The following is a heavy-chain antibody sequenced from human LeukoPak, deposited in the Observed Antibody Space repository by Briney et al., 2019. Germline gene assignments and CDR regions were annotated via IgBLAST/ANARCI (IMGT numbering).Heavy chain of an antibody. Sequence: GGSLRLSCAASGFTFSSYWMHWVRQAPGKALVWVSRINSDGSSTSYADSVKGRFTISRDNAKNTLYLQMTSLRAEDTAVYYCARAYYSPIDSWGQGTLVTVSS. J-gene: IGHJ4*02. D-gene: IGHD3-10*01. CDR2: INSDGSST. CDR3: ARAYYSPIDS. CDR1: GFTFSSYW. V-gene: IGHV3-74*01.